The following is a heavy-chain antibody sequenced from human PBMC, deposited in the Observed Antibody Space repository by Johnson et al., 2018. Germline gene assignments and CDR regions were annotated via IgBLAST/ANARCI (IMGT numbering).Heavy chain of an antibody. V-gene: IGHV1-69*01. CDR1: GGTFSSYA. J-gene: IGHJ1*01. D-gene: IGHD3-3*01. Sequence: QVQLVESGAAVTKPGSSVKVSCKASGGTFSSYAISWVRQAPGQGLEWMGGIIPSFGPANYSQKFKGRVTITADESTSTAYMELSSLRSEETAVYYCARDRTSIKSGPAEYFQHWGQGTLVTVSS. CDR3: ARDRTSIKSGPAEYFQH. CDR2: IIPSFGPA.